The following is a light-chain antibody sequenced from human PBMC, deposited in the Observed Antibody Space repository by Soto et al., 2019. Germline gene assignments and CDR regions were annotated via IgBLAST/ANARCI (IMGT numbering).Light chain of an antibody. Sequence: DVQMTQSPLTLSASVGDRVTITCRASEEVRSWLAWYQQKPGKAPKLLIYKSSTLESGVPSRFSGYESGTDLTLTISSLQPEDVATYYCQQYNTYPFSFGPGTKV. V-gene: IGKV1-5*03. J-gene: IGKJ3*01. CDR2: KSS. CDR1: EEVRSW. CDR3: QQYNTYPFS.